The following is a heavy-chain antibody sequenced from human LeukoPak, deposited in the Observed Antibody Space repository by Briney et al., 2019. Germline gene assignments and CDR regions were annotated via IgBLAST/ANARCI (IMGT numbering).Heavy chain of an antibody. D-gene: IGHD2-15*01. CDR3: ARGGCSGGSCYSEDAFDI. V-gene: IGHV4-39*07. J-gene: IGHJ3*02. Sequence: SETLSLTCTVSGGSISSSSYYWGWIRQPPGKGLEWIGSIYYSGSTNYNPSLKSRVTISVDTSKNQFSLKLSSVTAADTAVYYCARGGCSGGSCYSEDAFDIWGQGTMVTVSS. CDR1: GGSISSSSYY. CDR2: IYYSGST.